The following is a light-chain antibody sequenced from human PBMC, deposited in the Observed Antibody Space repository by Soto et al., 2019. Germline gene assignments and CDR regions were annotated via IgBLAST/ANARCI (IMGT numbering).Light chain of an antibody. CDR2: DVS. J-gene: IGLJ1*01. Sequence: QSALTQPASVSGSPGQSITISCTGTSSDVGGYNYVSWYQQHPGKAPKLMIYDVSNRPSGVSNRFSGSKSGNTASLTISGFQAEDEADYYCSSYTSSSSYVFGTETKLTVL. CDR1: SSDVGGYNY. V-gene: IGLV2-14*01. CDR3: SSYTSSSSYV.